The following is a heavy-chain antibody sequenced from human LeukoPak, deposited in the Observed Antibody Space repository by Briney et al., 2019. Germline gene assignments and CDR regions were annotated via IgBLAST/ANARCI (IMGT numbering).Heavy chain of an antibody. Sequence: PSGTLSLTCTVSGGSISSSSYYWGWIRQPPGKGLEWIGSIYYSGSTYYNPSLKSRVTISVDTSKNQFSLKLSSVTAADTAVYYCARDSGEGSGSYTPYYFDYWGQGTLVTVSS. J-gene: IGHJ4*02. D-gene: IGHD3-10*01. CDR1: GGSISSSSYY. CDR3: ARDSGEGSGSYTPYYFDY. V-gene: IGHV4-39*07. CDR2: IYYSGST.